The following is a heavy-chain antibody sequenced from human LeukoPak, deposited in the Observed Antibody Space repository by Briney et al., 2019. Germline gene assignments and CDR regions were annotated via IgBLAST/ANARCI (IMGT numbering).Heavy chain of an antibody. Sequence: GESLKISCKASGYSFTTYWIGWVRQAPGKGLEWMGIIYPADSSTEYSPSFQGQVTISVDKSVNTAYLQWSRLKASDTATYYCARRIAAANNWFDPWGQGTLVTVSS. V-gene: IGHV5-51*01. D-gene: IGHD6-13*01. CDR2: IYPADSST. CDR1: GYSFTTYW. CDR3: ARRIAAANNWFDP. J-gene: IGHJ5*02.